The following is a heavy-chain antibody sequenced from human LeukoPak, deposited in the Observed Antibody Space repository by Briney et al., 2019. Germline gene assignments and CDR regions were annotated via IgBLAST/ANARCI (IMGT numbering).Heavy chain of an antibody. V-gene: IGHV4-4*02. J-gene: IGHJ4*02. D-gene: IGHD2-2*02. CDR1: GFTFSSYAM. Sequence: PGGSLRLSCAASGFTFSSYAMSWVRQPPGKGLEWIGEIYHSGSTNYNPPLKSRVTISVDKSKNQFSLKLSSATAADTAVYYCARVVVVPAAIRFDYWGQGTLVTVSS. CDR2: IYHSGST. CDR3: ARVVVVPAAIRFDY.